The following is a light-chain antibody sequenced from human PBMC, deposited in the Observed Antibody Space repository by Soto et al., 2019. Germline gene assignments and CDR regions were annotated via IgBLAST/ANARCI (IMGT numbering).Light chain of an antibody. V-gene: IGLV2-14*01. CDR2: EVS. J-gene: IGLJ1*01. CDR3: SSYTTTRTLV. CDR1: SSDVGAYNY. Sequence: QSVLTQPASVSGSPGQSITISCTGTSSDVGAYNYVSWYQQHPGKAPKLLIFEVSNRPSGVSIRFSGSKSGNTASLTISGLQTEDEADYYCSSYTTTRTLVFGTGTKLTVL.